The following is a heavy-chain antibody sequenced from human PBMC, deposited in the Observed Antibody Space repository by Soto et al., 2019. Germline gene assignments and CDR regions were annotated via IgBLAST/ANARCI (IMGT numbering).Heavy chain of an antibody. Sequence: PSETLSLTCTVSGGSISSSSYYWGWIRQPPGKGLEWIGSIYYSGSTYYNPSLKSRVTISVDTSKNQFSLKLSSVTAADTAVYYCARLSGYDWGDFDYWGQGTLVTVSS. D-gene: IGHD5-12*01. CDR1: GGSISSSSYY. CDR3: ARLSGYDWGDFDY. CDR2: IYYSGST. J-gene: IGHJ4*02. V-gene: IGHV4-39*01.